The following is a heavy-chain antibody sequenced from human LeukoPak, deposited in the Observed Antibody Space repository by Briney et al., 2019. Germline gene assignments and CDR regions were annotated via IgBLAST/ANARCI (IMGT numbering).Heavy chain of an antibody. Sequence: AGGSLRLSCAASGFTFSSYAMHWVRQAPGKGLEWVAVISYDGSNKYYADSVKGRFTISRDNSKNTLHLQMDSLRVEDTAVYFCARNTTDRPYDYWGQGTLVTVSS. CDR1: GFTFSSYA. CDR2: ISYDGSNK. V-gene: IGHV3-30-3*01. J-gene: IGHJ4*02. D-gene: IGHD2/OR15-2a*01. CDR3: ARNTTDRPYDY.